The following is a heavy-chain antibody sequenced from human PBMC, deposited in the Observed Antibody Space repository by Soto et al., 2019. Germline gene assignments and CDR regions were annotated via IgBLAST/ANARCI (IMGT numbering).Heavy chain of an antibody. D-gene: IGHD3-22*01. CDR3: ARENYDSSGYLTYYYYGMDV. J-gene: IGHJ6*02. CDR2: ISISSSYV. CDR1: GFTFSSYS. Sequence: GGSLRLSCAASGFTFSSYSMNWVRQAPGKGLEWVSSISISSSYVYYADSVKGRFTISRDNAKNSLYLQMNSLRAEDTAVYYCARENYDSSGYLTYYYYGMDVWGQGTTVTVSS. V-gene: IGHV3-21*01.